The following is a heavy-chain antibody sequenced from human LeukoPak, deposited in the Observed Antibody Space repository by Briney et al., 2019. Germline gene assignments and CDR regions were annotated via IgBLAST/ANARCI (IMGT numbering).Heavy chain of an antibody. V-gene: IGHV3-23*01. Sequence: GGSLRLSCAASGFTFSSYAMSWVRQAPGKGLEWVSAISGSGGTTYYADSVKGRFTISIDDAKETLFLQMNSLTAEDTAVYYCLTIVETPIDAFDIWGQGAMVTVSS. CDR1: GFTFSSYA. J-gene: IGHJ3*02. CDR3: LTIVETPIDAFDI. D-gene: IGHD4-23*01. CDR2: ISGSGGTT.